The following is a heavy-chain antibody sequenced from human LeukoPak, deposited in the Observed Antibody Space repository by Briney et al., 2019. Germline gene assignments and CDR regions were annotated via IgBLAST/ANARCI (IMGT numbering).Heavy chain of an antibody. CDR1: GFTFSSYA. Sequence: GGSLRLSCAASGFTFSSYAMSWVRQAPGKGLEWVSAISGSGGSTYYADSVKSRFTISRDNSKNTLYLQMNSLRAEDTAVYYCAKDSYSSSWMYYYYMDVWGKGTTVTVSS. V-gene: IGHV3-23*01. CDR3: AKDSYSSSWMYYYYMDV. CDR2: ISGSGGST. D-gene: IGHD6-13*01. J-gene: IGHJ6*03.